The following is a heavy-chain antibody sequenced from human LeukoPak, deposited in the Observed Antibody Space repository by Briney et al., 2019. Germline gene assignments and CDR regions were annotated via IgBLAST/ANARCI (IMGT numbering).Heavy chain of an antibody. CDR1: GFSINAYY. J-gene: IGHJ4*02. CDR2: ISDTGMTI. Sequence: GGPLRLSCEASGFSINAYYLNWIRQAPGKGLEWLSYISDTGMTIKYADSVKGRFTISKDTAKNSFYLQMDSLRDEDTAVYYCVTDLNWNYGDPPYWGQGALVAVST. V-gene: IGHV3-11*04. CDR3: VTDLNWNYGDPPY. D-gene: IGHD1-7*01.